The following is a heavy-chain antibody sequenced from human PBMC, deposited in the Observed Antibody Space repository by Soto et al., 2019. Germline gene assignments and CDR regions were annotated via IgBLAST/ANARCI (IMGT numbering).Heavy chain of an antibody. Sequence: QVQLVQSGAEVKKPGSSVKVSCKASGGTFSSFAISWVRQAPGQGLEWMGGIIPIFGTTNYAQKFQGRVTITADESTSTAYMAVTTLRSEDTAVYYCARDRDHTYDYWGQGTLVNVSS. CDR2: IIPIFGTT. CDR1: GGTFSSFA. CDR3: ARDRDHTYDY. V-gene: IGHV1-69*01. J-gene: IGHJ4*02.